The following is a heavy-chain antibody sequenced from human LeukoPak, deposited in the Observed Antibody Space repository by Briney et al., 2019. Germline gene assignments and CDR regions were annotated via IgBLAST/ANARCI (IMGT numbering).Heavy chain of an antibody. Sequence: SETLSLTCAVYGGSFSGYYWSWIRQPPGKGLEWIGEINHSGSTNYNPSLKSRVTISVDTSKNQFSLKLSSVTAADTAVYYCASTTYGEYGDYFDYWGQGTLVTVSS. CDR3: ASTTYGEYGDYFDY. V-gene: IGHV4-34*01. J-gene: IGHJ4*02. CDR2: INHSGST. D-gene: IGHD3-10*01. CDR1: GGSFSGYY.